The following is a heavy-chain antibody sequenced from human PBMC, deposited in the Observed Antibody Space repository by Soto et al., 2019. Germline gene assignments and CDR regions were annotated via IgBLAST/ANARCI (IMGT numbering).Heavy chain of an antibody. J-gene: IGHJ4*02. Sequence: WRRQAQGQGLEWMGGIIPIFGTANYAQKFQGRVTITADESTSTAYMELSSLRSEDTAVYYCAIRRDGYNYDRLFDYWGQGTLVTVSS. CDR2: IIPIFGTA. V-gene: IGHV1-69*01. CDR3: AIRRDGYNYDRLFDY. D-gene: IGHD5-12*01.